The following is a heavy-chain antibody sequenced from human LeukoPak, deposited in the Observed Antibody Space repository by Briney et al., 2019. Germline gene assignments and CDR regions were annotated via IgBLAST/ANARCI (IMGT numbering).Heavy chain of an antibody. V-gene: IGHV3-73*01. D-gene: IGHD4-17*01. CDR3: SRRGDYDFDY. J-gene: IGHJ4*02. CDR2: IRTNTHKYAT. CDR1: GFIFSDST. Sequence: GGSLRLSCAASGFIFSDSTIHWVRQASGKGLEWLGRIRTNTHKYATAYAASLKGRFTIFRDDSHNMAYLQLNSLKTEDTALYYCSRRGDYDFDYWGQGTLVTVSS.